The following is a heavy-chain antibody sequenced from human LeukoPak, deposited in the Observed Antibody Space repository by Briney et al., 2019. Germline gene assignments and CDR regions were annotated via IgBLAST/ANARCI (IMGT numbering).Heavy chain of an antibody. J-gene: IGHJ4*02. CDR1: GFTFSSYW. V-gene: IGHV3-48*04. Sequence: PGGSLRLSCAASGFTFSSYWMHWVRQAPGKGLEWVSYISSSGSTIYYADSVKGRFTISRDNAKNSLYLQMNSLRAEDTAVYYCARGFWGYYDSSGYPSFDYWGQGTLVTVSS. CDR2: ISSSGSTI. CDR3: ARGFWGYYDSSGYPSFDY. D-gene: IGHD3-22*01.